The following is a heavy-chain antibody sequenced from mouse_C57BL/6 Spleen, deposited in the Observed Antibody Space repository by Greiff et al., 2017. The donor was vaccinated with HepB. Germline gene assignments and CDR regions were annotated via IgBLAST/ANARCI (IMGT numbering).Heavy chain of an antibody. Sequence: QVQLKQPGAELVKPGASVKLSCKASGYTFTSYWMHWVKQRPGRGLEWIGRIDPNSGGTKYNEKFKSKATLTVDKPSSTAYMQLSSLTSEDSAVYYCAYYYGSSSYWYFDVWGTGTTVTVSS. CDR2: IDPNSGGT. CDR1: GYTFTSYW. J-gene: IGHJ1*03. D-gene: IGHD1-1*01. V-gene: IGHV1-72*01. CDR3: AYYYGSSSYWYFDV.